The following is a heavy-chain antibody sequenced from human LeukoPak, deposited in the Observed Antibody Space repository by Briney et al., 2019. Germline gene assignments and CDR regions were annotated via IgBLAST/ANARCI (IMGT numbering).Heavy chain of an antibody. J-gene: IGHJ6*03. CDR1: GGSIISSSHY. V-gene: IGHV4-39*07. CDR2: RYYSGSP. Sequence: SETLSLTCTVSGGSIISSSHYWGWIRQSPGKGLEWIGSRYYSGSPDYNPSLRSRVTISVDTSKNQFSLKLSSVTAADTAVYYCATEPDYYYYYMDVWGKGTTVTVSS. CDR3: ATEPDYYYYYMDV. D-gene: IGHD1-26*01.